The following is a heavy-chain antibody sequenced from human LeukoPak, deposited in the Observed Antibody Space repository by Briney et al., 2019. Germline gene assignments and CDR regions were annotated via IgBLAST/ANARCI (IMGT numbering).Heavy chain of an antibody. J-gene: IGHJ4*02. Sequence: GGSLRLSCAASAFRFRDYYMSWVRQAPGKGLEWLSYISISGATIYYADSVKGRFTISRDDGKSSLYLQMNSLRDDDTAVYYCARGHSEKGFDYWDLGALVTVSS. V-gene: IGHV3-11*01. CDR1: AFRFRDYY. D-gene: IGHD3-10*01. CDR2: ISISGATI. CDR3: ARGHSEKGFDY.